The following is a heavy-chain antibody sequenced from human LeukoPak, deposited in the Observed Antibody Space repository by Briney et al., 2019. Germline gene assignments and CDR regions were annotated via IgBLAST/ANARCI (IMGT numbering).Heavy chain of an antibody. CDR3: ARGDYDVLTGYSPVDY. D-gene: IGHD3-9*01. V-gene: IGHV4-30-2*01. Sequence: SETLSLTCAVSGGSISSGGYSWSWIRQPPGRGLEWIGYIYHSGSTYCNPSLKSRVTISVDRSKNQFSLKLSSVTAADTAVYYCARGDYDVLTGYSPVDYWSQGTLVTVSS. CDR2: IYHSGST. J-gene: IGHJ4*02. CDR1: GGSISSGGYS.